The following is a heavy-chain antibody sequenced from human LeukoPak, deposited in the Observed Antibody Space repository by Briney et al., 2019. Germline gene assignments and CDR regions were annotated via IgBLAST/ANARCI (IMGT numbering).Heavy chain of an antibody. D-gene: IGHD2-21*02. Sequence: PGRSLRLSCAASGFPFSPYSMNWVRQAPGKGLEWLSFISSSGVISYADSVKGRFTISRDNIKKSLFLQMSSLRVEDTAVYYCARSCGADRRLIDYWGQGTLVTVSS. CDR1: GFPFSPYS. V-gene: IGHV3-69-1*01. CDR2: ISSSGVI. CDR3: ARSCGADRRLIDY. J-gene: IGHJ4*02.